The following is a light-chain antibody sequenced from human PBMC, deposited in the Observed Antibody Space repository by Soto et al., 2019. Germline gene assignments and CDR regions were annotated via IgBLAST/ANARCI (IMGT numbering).Light chain of an antibody. V-gene: IGLV2-14*03. CDR1: SSDVGGYNY. Sequence: QSVLTQPASVSGSPGQSITISCTGTSSDVGGYNYVSWYQHHPGKVPQLMIYDVSNRPSGVSNRFSGSKSGNTASLTISGLQAEVEADYYRPSSTRSHTTAFGSGTNVTV. J-gene: IGLJ6*01. CDR3: PSSTRSHTTA. CDR2: DVS.